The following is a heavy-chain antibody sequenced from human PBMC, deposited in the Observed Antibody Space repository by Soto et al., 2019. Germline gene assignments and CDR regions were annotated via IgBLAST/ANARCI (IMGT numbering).Heavy chain of an antibody. Sequence: EVQLLESGGGLVQPGGSLRLSCAASGFTFSSYAMSWVRQAPGKGLEWVSAISGSGGSTYYADSVKGRFTISRDNSKNTLDLQMNSLRAEDTAVYYCAKKSGGEGAYYDFWSGYYAYYYYMDVWGKGTTVTVSS. CDR1: GFTFSSYA. V-gene: IGHV3-23*01. CDR2: ISGSGGST. J-gene: IGHJ6*03. CDR3: AKKSGGEGAYYDFWSGYYAYYYYMDV. D-gene: IGHD3-3*01.